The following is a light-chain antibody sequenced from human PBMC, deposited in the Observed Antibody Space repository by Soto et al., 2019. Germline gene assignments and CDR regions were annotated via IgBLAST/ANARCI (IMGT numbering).Light chain of an antibody. Sequence: QSVLTQPPSASGTTGQRVTISCSGSSSNIGSNYVYWYQQLPGTAPKLLIYRNNQRPSGVPDRFSGSKSGTSASLAISGLRSEDEDDYYCAAWDDSGSSVFGTGTKVTVL. V-gene: IGLV1-47*01. CDR3: AAWDDSGSSV. CDR1: SSNIGSNY. CDR2: RNN. J-gene: IGLJ1*01.